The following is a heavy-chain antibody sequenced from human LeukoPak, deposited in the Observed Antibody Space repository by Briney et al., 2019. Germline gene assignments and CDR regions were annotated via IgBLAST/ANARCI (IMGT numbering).Heavy chain of an antibody. V-gene: IGHV1-2*02. D-gene: IGHD7-27*01. J-gene: IGHJ3*02. Sequence: ASVKVSCKASGYXFTGYFMHWVRQAPGQGLEWMGWINPNSGGTNYQGRVTMTRDTSISTAYMELSRLTSDDTAVYYCARDILTDDAFDIWGQGTMVTVSS. CDR1: GYXFTGYF. CDR3: ARDILTDDAFDI. CDR2: INPNSGGT.